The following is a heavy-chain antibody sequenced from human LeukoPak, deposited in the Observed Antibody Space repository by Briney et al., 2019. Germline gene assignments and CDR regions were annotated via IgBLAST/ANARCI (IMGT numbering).Heavy chain of an antibody. CDR1: GYTFTVYY. D-gene: IGHD5-24*01. Sequence: ASVTVSFKASGYTFTVYYMHWVRQAPGQGHEWMGWMNPNNGGTNYAQKFRGRVTMTRDTSISTAYMELSRLRSDDTAVYYCARYRPRAPQMATIKLWILGDWGQGTLVTVSS. CDR2: MNPNNGGT. CDR3: ARYRPRAPQMATIKLWILGD. V-gene: IGHV1-2*02. J-gene: IGHJ4*02.